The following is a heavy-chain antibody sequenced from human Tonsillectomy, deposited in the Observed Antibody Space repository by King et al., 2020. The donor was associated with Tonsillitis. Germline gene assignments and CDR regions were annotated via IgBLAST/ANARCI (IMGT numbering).Heavy chain of an antibody. V-gene: IGHV4-34*01. Sequence: VQLQQWGAGLLKPSETLSLTCAGDGGSSSSYYWIWIRQPPGKGLEWIGEINHSGRTNYKSSLKSRVTISLDTSKNQVSLTRSSVTAADTAVYYCARGALYYYDSSGPGDAFDIWGQGTMVTVSS. CDR2: INHSGRT. J-gene: IGHJ3*02. CDR3: ARGALYYYDSSGPGDAFDI. CDR1: GGSSSSYY. D-gene: IGHD3-22*01.